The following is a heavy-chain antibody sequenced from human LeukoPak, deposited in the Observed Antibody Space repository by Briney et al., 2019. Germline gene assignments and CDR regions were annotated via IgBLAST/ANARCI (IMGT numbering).Heavy chain of an antibody. J-gene: IGHJ4*02. CDR3: ARGPIAAATGGYFYY. Sequence: SVKVSCKASVGTFSSYAISWVRQAPGQGLEWMGGINPIFGTANYAQKFQGRVTITADESTSTAYMELRSLRSEDTAVYYCARGPIAAATGGYFYYWGQGTLFSVSS. CDR2: INPIFGTA. CDR1: VGTFSSYA. D-gene: IGHD6-13*01. V-gene: IGHV1-69*01.